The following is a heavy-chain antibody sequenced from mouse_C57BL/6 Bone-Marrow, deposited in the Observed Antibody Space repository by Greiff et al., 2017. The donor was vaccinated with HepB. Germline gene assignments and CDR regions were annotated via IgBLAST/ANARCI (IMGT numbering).Heavy chain of an antibody. CDR2: IYPGNSDT. CDR1: GYTFTSYW. D-gene: IGHD2-3*01. CDR3: THDGYYPTFDY. V-gene: IGHV1-5*01. J-gene: IGHJ2*01. Sequence: VHVKQSGTVLARPGASVKMSCKTSGYTFTSYWMHWVKQRPGQGLEWIGAIYPGNSDTSYNQKFKGKAKLTAVTSASTAYMGLSSLTNEDSAVYYCTHDGYYPTFDYWGQGTTLTVSS.